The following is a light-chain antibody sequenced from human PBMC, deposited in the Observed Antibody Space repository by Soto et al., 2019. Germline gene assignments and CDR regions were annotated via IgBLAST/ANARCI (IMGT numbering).Light chain of an antibody. J-gene: IGLJ2*01. Sequence: QSVLTQPPSASGTPGQRVTISCSGSNSNIGSNAVNWYLQLPGTAPKVFIYSNNQRPSGVPXXXXGSKSGTSASLAISGLXXEDEADXXRAAWDDRLNGVVFGGGTKLTVL. CDR1: NSNIGSNA. CDR3: AAWDDRLNGVV. V-gene: IGLV1-44*01. CDR2: SNN.